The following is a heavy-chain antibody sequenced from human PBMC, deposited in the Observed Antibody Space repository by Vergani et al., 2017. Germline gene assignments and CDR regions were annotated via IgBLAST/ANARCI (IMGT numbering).Heavy chain of an antibody. D-gene: IGHD1-14*01. Sequence: QVQLVESGGGVVQPGRSLRLSCAASGFTFIQYGMHWFRQAPGKGLGWVAVTWYDGNNKQYADSVKGRFTISRDNSKSTMYLQMNSLRDEDTGVYYCARDLRLLYNRFDPWGQGTLVTVSS. V-gene: IGHV3-33*01. CDR3: ARDLRLLYNRFDP. J-gene: IGHJ5*02. CDR1: GFTFIQYG. CDR2: TWYDGNNK.